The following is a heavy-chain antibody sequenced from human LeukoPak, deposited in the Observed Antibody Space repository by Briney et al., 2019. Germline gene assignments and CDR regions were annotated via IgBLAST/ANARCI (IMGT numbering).Heavy chain of an antibody. CDR1: GFTFSTYW. D-gene: IGHD4-17*01. Sequence: GGSLRLSRAASGFTFSTYWMSWVRQAPGKGLEWVANINEDGSEKYYVDSGKGGFTISRDNARNSLYVQMNSLRAEDTAVYYCARTSGDPFNYWGQGTLVTVSS. CDR3: ARTSGDPFNY. CDR2: INEDGSEK. J-gene: IGHJ4*02. V-gene: IGHV3-7*01.